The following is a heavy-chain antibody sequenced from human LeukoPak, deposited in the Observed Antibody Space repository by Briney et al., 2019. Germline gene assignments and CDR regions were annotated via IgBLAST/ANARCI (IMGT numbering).Heavy chain of an antibody. Sequence: KPSETLSLTCAVYGGSFSGYYWSWIRQPPGKGLEWIGEINHSGSTNYNPSLKSRVTISVDTSKNQFSLKLSSVTAADTAVYYCARGGQLWFRYYFDYWGQGTLATVSS. J-gene: IGHJ4*02. D-gene: IGHD5-18*01. CDR1: GGSFSGYY. CDR2: INHSGST. CDR3: ARGGQLWFRYYFDY. V-gene: IGHV4-34*01.